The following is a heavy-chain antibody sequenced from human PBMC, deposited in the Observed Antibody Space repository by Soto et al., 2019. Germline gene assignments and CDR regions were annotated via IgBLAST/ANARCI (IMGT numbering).Heavy chain of an antibody. Sequence: QVQVVESGGGVVQPGRSLRLSCAASGFTFNSFDMHWVRQAPGRGLEWVAVISHDGSNRYNADSVKGRFTISRDNSKNPLFLEVNSLRHEDTAVYYCAKGMTGHGFWSGYQTQSHWGQGTLVTVSS. CDR1: GFTFNSFD. CDR3: AKGMTGHGFWSGYQTQSH. V-gene: IGHV3-30*18. CDR2: ISHDGSNR. D-gene: IGHD3-3*01. J-gene: IGHJ4*02.